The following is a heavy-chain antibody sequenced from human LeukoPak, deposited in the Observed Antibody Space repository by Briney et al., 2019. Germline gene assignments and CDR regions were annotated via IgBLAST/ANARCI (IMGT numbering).Heavy chain of an antibody. CDR1: GFTFNLAW. CDR2: ISGSGGST. CDR3: AKGIEARQVSDY. Sequence: GGSLRLSCAGSGFTFNLAWMSWVRQAPGKGLEWVSDISGSGGSTYYADSVKGRFTISRDNSKNTMYLQMNSLRDEDTAVYYCAKGIEARQVSDYWGQGTLVTVSS. D-gene: IGHD6-6*01. V-gene: IGHV3-23*01. J-gene: IGHJ4*02.